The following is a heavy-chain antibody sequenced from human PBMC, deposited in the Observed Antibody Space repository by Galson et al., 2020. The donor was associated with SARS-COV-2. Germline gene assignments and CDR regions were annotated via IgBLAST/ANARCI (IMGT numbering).Heavy chain of an antibody. CDR1: GLTFDAYA. D-gene: IGHD1-1*01. CDR3: ANLTSNWNDVEHAFDI. Sequence: SLKISCAASGLTFDAYAMHWVRPAPGKGLEWVSGLSWTRGSLGYADSVKGRFTISRDNAKNTLSLQMNSLRAEDTALYYCANLTSNWNDVEHAFDIWGQGTMVTVSS. J-gene: IGHJ3*02. V-gene: IGHV3-9*01. CDR2: LSWTRGSL.